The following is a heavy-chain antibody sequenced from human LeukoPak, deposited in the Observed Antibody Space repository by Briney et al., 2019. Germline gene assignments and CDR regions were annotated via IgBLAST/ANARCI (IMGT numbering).Heavy chain of an antibody. J-gene: IGHJ4*02. CDR2: ISSGSNYI. Sequence: GGSLRLSCAASGFTFSSYTMNWVRQAPGKGLEWVSSISSGSNYIYYADSLKGRFTISRDNARNSLYLQMNSLRAEDTAVYYCAREAYCSGGSSYCFDYWGQGTLVTVSS. V-gene: IGHV3-21*03. CDR3: AREAYCSGGSSYCFDY. CDR1: GFTFSSYT. D-gene: IGHD2-15*01.